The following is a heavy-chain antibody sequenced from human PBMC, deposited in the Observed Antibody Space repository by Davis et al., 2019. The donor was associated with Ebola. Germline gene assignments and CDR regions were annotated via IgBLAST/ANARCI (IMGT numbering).Heavy chain of an antibody. V-gene: IGHV4-39*01. CDR1: AGTISSSGYY. D-gene: IGHD3-9*01. CDR3: ARRLFYDILTGGDACDI. Sequence: PSETLSLTCTVSAGTISSSGYYWGWMRQPPGKGLEWIGSIYYSGSTYYNPSLKSRVTISVDTSKNQFSLKLSSVTAADTAVYYCARRLFYDILTGGDACDIWGQGTMVTVAS. CDR2: IYYSGST. J-gene: IGHJ3*02.